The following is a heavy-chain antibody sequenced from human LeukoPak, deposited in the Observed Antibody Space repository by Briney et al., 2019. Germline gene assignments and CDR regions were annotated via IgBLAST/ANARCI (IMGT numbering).Heavy chain of an antibody. D-gene: IGHD6-19*01. Sequence: GASVKVSCKASGYTFTGYYMHWVRQAPGQGPEWMGWINPNSGGTNYAQKFQGRVTMTRDTSISTAYMELSRLRSDDTAVYYCARDWSSGWYLRYYMDVWGKGTTVTVSS. CDR1: GYTFTGYY. J-gene: IGHJ6*03. V-gene: IGHV1-2*02. CDR2: INPNSGGT. CDR3: ARDWSSGWYLRYYMDV.